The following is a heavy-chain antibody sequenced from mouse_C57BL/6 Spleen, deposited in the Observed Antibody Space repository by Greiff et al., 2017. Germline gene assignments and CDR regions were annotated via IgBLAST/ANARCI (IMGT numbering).Heavy chain of an antibody. J-gene: IGHJ3*01. D-gene: IGHD1-1*01. V-gene: IGHV1-69*01. CDR2: IDPSDSYT. Sequence: QVQLQQPGAELVMPGASVKLSCKASGYTFTSYWMHWVKQRPGQGLEWIGEIDPSDSYTNYNQKFTGKSTLTVDKSSSTAYLQLSSLTSADAAVYYCARNYGSSLAYWGQGTLVTVSA. CDR3: ARNYGSSLAY. CDR1: GYTFTSYW.